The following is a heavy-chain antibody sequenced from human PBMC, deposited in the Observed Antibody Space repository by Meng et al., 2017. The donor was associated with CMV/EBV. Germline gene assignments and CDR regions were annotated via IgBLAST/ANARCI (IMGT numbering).Heavy chain of an antibody. D-gene: IGHD2-2*01. CDR1: GYSFTSYW. Sequence: GESLKISCKGSGYSFTSYWIGWVRQMPGKGLEWMGIIYPGDSDTRYSPSFQDQVTISADKSISTAYLQWSSLKASDTAMYYCARRQLLLRGGFDYWGQGTLVTVSS. J-gene: IGHJ4*02. CDR2: IYPGDSDT. CDR3: ARRQLLLRGGFDY. V-gene: IGHV5-51*01.